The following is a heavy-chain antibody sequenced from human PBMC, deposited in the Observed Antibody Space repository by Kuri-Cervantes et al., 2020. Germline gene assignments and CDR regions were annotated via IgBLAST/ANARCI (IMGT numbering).Heavy chain of an antibody. CDR3: ARDSGSYYFDY. J-gene: IGHJ4*02. CDR2: INPNSGGT. CDR1: GYTFTDYC. V-gene: IGHV1-2*02. Sequence: ASVKVSCKASGYTFTDYCFHWVRQAPGQGLEWMGWINPNSGGTNYAQKFQGRVTMTRDTSISTAYMELSRLRSDDTAVYYCARDSGSYYFDYWGQGTLVTVSS. D-gene: IGHD1-26*01.